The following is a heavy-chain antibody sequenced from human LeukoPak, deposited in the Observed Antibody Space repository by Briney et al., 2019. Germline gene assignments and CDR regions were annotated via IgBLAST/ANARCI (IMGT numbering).Heavy chain of an antibody. J-gene: IGHJ6*02. V-gene: IGHV4-34*01. D-gene: IGHD3-3*01. CDR2: INHSGST. Sequence: KSSETLSLTCAVYGGSFSGYYWSWIRQPPGKGLEWIGEINHSGSTNYNPSLKSRVTISVDTSKNQFSLKLSSVTAADTAVYYCARRLEWLFRGKYGMDVWGQGTTVTVSS. CDR3: ARRLEWLFRGKYGMDV. CDR1: GGSFSGYY.